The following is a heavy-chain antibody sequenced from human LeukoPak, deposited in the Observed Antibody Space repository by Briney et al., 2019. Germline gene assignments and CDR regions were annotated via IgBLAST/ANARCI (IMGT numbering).Heavy chain of an antibody. CDR2: IYTSGST. D-gene: IGHD6-13*01. CDR1: GGSISSGSYY. J-gene: IGHJ1*01. V-gene: IGHV4-61*02. Sequence: SETLSLTCTVSGGSISSGSYYWSWIRQPAGKGLEWIGRIYTSGSTNYNPSLKSRVTISVDTSKNQFSLKLSSVTAADTAVYYCAGTPYSSSWEGYFQHWGQGTLVTVSS. CDR3: AGTPYSSSWEGYFQH.